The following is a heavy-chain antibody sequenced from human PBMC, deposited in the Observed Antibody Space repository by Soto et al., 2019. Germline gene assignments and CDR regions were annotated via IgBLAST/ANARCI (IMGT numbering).Heavy chain of an antibody. V-gene: IGHV1-69*02. J-gene: IGHJ4*02. CDR1: GDTFNFYS. D-gene: IGHD3-10*01. Sequence: QVQLVQSGAEVKRPGSSVKVSCKASGDTFNFYSINWVRQAPGLGLEWMGRVNPIVSMSNYAQKFQGRVTMNADKSTSTAYMELSRLRSEATDIYYCASSYGSGYRAFDYWGQGALVTVSS. CDR3: ASSYGSGYRAFDY. CDR2: VNPIVSMS.